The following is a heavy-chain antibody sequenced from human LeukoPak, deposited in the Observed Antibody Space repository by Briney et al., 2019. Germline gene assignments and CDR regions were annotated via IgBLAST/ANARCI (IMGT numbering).Heavy chain of an antibody. J-gene: IGHJ4*02. V-gene: IGHV3-48*01. CDR1: GFAFSNHN. D-gene: IGHD2-15*01. CDR3: ARTYGSGSLDY. CDR2: ISGSGDAI. Sequence: QPGESLRLSCVASGFAFSNHNMDWVRQAPGKGLEWVSYISGSGDAIFYADSVRGRFTISRDNAKNSVYLQMNSLRAEDTAVYYCARTYGSGSLDYGGQGTLVTVSS.